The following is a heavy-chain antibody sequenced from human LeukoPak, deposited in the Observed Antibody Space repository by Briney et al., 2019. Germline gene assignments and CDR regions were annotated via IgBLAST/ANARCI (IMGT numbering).Heavy chain of an antibody. CDR1: GSSISSYY. V-gene: IGHV4-4*07. CDR2: IYTSGST. Sequence: SSETLSLTCSVSGSSISSYYWSWIRQPAGKGLEWIGRIYTSGSTNYNPSLKSRVTMSADTSKNQFSLKLSSVTAADTAVYYCARDSGYYYDSWWFDPWGQGTLVTVSS. J-gene: IGHJ5*02. CDR3: ARDSGYYYDSWWFDP. D-gene: IGHD3-22*01.